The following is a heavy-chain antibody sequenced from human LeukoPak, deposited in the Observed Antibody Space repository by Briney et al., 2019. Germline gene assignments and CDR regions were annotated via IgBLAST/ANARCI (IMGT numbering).Heavy chain of an antibody. V-gene: IGHV3-23*01. Sequence: GGSLRLSCAASGFTFSSYAMSWVRQAPGKGLEWVSAISGSGGSTYYADSVKGRFTISRDNSKNTLYLQVNSLRAEDTAVYYCAKGVVGAYAFDIWGQGTMVTVSS. CDR2: ISGSGGST. CDR1: GFTFSSYA. J-gene: IGHJ3*02. CDR3: AKGVVGAYAFDI. D-gene: IGHD1-26*01.